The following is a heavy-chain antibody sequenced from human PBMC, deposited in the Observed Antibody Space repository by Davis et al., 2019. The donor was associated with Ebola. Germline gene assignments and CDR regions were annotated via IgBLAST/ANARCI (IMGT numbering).Heavy chain of an antibody. V-gene: IGHV3-30*03. CDR2: ISYEGSNK. CDR1: GFTFSSYG. CDR3: SGLGASSGWYLP. Sequence: GESLKISCAASGFTFSSYGMHWVRQAPGKGLEWVAVISYEGSNKYYADSVKGRFTISRDNSKNTLYLQMNSLRAEDTAVYYCSGLGASSGWYLPWGQGTLVTVSS. J-gene: IGHJ5*02. D-gene: IGHD6-19*01.